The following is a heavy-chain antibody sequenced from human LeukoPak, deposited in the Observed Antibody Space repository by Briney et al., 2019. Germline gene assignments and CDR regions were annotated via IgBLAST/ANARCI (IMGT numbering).Heavy chain of an antibody. Sequence: GGSLRLSCAASGFTFSSYGMAWVRQAPGKGLEWVSGMNGNGGRIYYADSVKGRFTISRDNSKSTLYLQMNSLRVEDTAVYYCAKAGLVRGGALDSWGQGTLVTVSS. CDR3: AKAGLVRGGALDS. V-gene: IGHV3-23*01. D-gene: IGHD4/OR15-4a*01. CDR2: MNGNGGRI. CDR1: GFTFSSYG. J-gene: IGHJ4*02.